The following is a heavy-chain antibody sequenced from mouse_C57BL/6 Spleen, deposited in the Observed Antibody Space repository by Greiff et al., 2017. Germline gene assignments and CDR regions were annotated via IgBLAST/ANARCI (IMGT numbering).Heavy chain of an antibody. V-gene: IGHV5-17*01. CDR1: GFTFSDYG. D-gene: IGHD5-1-1*01. J-gene: IGHJ2*01. CDR2: ISSGSSTI. CDR3: ARPLDTPFYFDY. Sequence: EVKVVESGGGLVKPGGSLKLFCAASGFTFSDYGMHWVRQAPEKGLEWVAYISSGSSTIYYADTVKGRFTISRDNAKNTLFLQMTSLRSEDTAMYYCARPLDTPFYFDYWGQGTTLTVSS.